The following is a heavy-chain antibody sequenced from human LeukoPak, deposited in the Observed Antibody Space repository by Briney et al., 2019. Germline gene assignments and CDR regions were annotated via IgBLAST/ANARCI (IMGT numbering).Heavy chain of an antibody. J-gene: IGHJ6*03. CDR3: AKGGEFYYYMDV. Sequence: GCSVKVSCKASVYTFTAYYMHWVRQAPGQGLEWMGWINPKYSSRVYAQKFQGRVTMTRDTSLSTGNMELSRLRPDDTAVYYCAKGGEFYYYMDVWGKGTTETVSS. D-gene: IGHD2/OR15-2a*01. V-gene: IGHV1-2*02. CDR1: VYTFTAYY. CDR2: INPKYSSR.